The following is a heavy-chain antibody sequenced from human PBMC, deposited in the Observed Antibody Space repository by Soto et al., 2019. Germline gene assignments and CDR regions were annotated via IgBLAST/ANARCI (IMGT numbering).Heavy chain of an antibody. D-gene: IGHD6-19*01. J-gene: IGHJ5*02. Sequence: QVQLHESGPGLVKPSETLSLTCAVSGGSVNNNKWWSWVRQPPGKGLEWIGEIHSSGYTNYNPSLKSRATIFVDKPKNQFSVKLTSVTAADTAVYFCAGQWLAGYGAFDHWGQGTLVTVSS. CDR1: GGSVNNNKW. CDR2: IHSSGYT. V-gene: IGHV4-4*02. CDR3: AGQWLAGYGAFDH.